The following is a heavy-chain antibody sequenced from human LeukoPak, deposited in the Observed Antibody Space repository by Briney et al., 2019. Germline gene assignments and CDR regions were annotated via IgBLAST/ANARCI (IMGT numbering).Heavy chain of an antibody. CDR2: ISAYSGNT. Sequence: GASVKVSCKASGYTFPSYGISWVRQAPGQGLEWMGLISAYSGNTNFAQKLQGRVTMTTDTSTSTAYMELRSLRSDDTAVYFCARGADTGSYGSLVYFDYWGQGTLVTVSS. CDR1: GYTFPSYG. D-gene: IGHD3-16*01. V-gene: IGHV1-18*01. J-gene: IGHJ4*02. CDR3: ARGADTGSYGSLVYFDY.